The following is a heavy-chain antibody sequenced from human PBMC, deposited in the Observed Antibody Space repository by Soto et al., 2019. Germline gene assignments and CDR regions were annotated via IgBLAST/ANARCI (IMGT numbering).Heavy chain of an antibody. V-gene: IGHV4-59*08. J-gene: IGHJ6*02. CDR3: VRQGIDSRHGLVDV. Sequence: QVQLQQSGPRLVKPSETLSLTCTVSSGPDRSHNWGWIRQPPGRGLEWIGYVYYTGDTAYNPSLRGRVTISADTSTNDISLTLNSVTAADTAVYYCVRQGIDSRHGLVDVWGQGTTVSVSS. D-gene: IGHD2-15*01. CDR1: SGPDRSHN. CDR2: VYYTGDT.